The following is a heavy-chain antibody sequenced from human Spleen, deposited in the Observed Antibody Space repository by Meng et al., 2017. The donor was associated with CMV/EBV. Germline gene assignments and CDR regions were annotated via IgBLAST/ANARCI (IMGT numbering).Heavy chain of an antibody. J-gene: IGHJ4*02. Sequence: ETLSLTCTVSGGSISSTSYYWGWIRQAPGKGLEWVSAISGSGGSTYYADSVKGRFTISRDNSKNTLYLQMNSLRAEDTAVYYCVQLDLFERQIDYWGQGTLVTVSS. V-gene: IGHV3-23*01. CDR3: VQLDLFERQIDY. CDR2: ISGSGGST. D-gene: IGHD6-13*01. CDR1: GGSISSTSYY.